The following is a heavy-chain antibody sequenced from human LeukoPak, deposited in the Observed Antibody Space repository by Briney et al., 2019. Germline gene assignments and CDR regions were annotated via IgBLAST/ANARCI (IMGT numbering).Heavy chain of an antibody. V-gene: IGHV3-23*01. J-gene: IGHJ5*02. D-gene: IGHD6-19*01. CDR2: ISGSGGST. CDR3: AKDLAGNIAVAPETNWFDP. CDR1: GFTFSSYA. Sequence: LAGGSLRLSCAASGFTFSSYAMSWVRQAPGKGLEWVSAISGSGGSTYYADSVKGRFTISRDNSKNTLYLQMNSLRAEDTAVYYCAKDLAGNIAVAPETNWFDPWGQGTLVTVSS.